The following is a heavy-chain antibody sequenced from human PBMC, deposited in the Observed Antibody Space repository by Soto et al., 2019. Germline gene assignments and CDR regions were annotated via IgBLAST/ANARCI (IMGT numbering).Heavy chain of an antibody. V-gene: IGHV3-33*01. D-gene: IGHD2-2*01. CDR2: IWYDGSNK. CDR1: GFTFSSNG. Sequence: QVQLVESGGGVVQPGRSLRLSCAASGFTFSSNGMHWVRQAPGKGLEWVAVIWYDGSNKYYADSVKGRFTISRDNSKNTLYLQMNSLRAEDTAVDYCARDYQNFDYWGQGTLVTVSS. J-gene: IGHJ4*02. CDR3: ARDYQNFDY.